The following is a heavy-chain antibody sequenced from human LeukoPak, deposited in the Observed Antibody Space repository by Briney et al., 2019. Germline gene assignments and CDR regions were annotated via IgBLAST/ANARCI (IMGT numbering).Heavy chain of an antibody. CDR2: ISGSGGST. V-gene: IGHV3-23*01. Sequence: PGGSLRLSCAASGFIFSSYAMTWVRQAPGKGLDWVSGISGSGGSTYYADSVKGRFTISRDNSKNTLYLQMNSLRAEDTAVYYCAKIFYYYDTSGYYYWGQGTLVTVSS. J-gene: IGHJ4*02. D-gene: IGHD3-22*01. CDR1: GFIFSSYA. CDR3: AKIFYYYDTSGYYY.